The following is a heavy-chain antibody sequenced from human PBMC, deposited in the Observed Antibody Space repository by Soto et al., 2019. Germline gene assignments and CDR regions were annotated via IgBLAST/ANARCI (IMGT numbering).Heavy chain of an antibody. CDR2: ISFDGSKT. V-gene: IGHV3-30*03. D-gene: IGHD1-26*01. Sequence: QVQLVQSRGGVVQPGRSLSLSCEASGSTFSNYDMDWVRQAPGKGLEWVAIISFDGSKTYYADSVKGRFTVSRDNSKNTLFLQMNSLRPDDTATYYCVREGDSGSYAAFWGQGSLVTVSS. J-gene: IGHJ4*02. CDR3: VREGDSGSYAAF. CDR1: GSTFSNYD.